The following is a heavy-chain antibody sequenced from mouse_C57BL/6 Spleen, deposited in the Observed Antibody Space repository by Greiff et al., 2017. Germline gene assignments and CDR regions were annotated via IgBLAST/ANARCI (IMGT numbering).Heavy chain of an antibody. V-gene: IGHV1-42*01. J-gene: IGHJ2*01. CDR2: INPSTGGT. CDR3: AREVELGLYFDY. CDR1: GYSFTGYY. Sequence: VQLQQSGPELVKPGASVKISCKASGYSFTGYYMNWVKQSPEKSLEWIGEINPSTGGTTYNQKFKAKATLTVDKSSSTAYMQLKSLTSEDSAVXYCAREVELGLYFDYWGQGTTLTVSS. D-gene: IGHD4-1*01.